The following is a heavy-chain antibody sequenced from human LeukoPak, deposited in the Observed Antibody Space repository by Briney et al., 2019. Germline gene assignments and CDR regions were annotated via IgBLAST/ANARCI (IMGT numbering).Heavy chain of an antibody. J-gene: IGHJ5*02. CDR1: GGSFSSYY. D-gene: IGHD6-19*01. CDR2: INHSGSA. V-gene: IGHV4-34*01. Sequence: SETLSLTCAVYGGSFSSYYWSWIRQPPGKGLEWIGEINHSGSANYNSSLKSRVTLSIDTAKNQFSLILSSVTAADTAVYYCARSAGYSSAWGQGTRVTVSS. CDR3: ARSAGYSSA.